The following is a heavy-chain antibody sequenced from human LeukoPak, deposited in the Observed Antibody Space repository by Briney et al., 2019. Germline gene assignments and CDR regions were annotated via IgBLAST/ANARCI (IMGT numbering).Heavy chain of an antibody. D-gene: IGHD6-6*01. CDR2: IKQDGGVK. J-gene: IGHJ4*02. Sequence: GGSLRLSCAASRFTFSNYWMSWVRQAPGKGLEWVANIKQDGGVKYYVDSVKGRFTISRDNAKNSLYLQMNSLRAEDTAVYYCARMGYSSSSTDYWGQGTLVTVSS. CDR3: ARMGYSSSSTDY. CDR1: RFTFSNYW. V-gene: IGHV3-7*01.